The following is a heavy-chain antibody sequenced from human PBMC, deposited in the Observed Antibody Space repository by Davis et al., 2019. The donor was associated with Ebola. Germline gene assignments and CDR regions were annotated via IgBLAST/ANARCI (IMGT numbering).Heavy chain of an antibody. J-gene: IGHJ6*03. CDR3: ASVIFGWGYYMDV. CDR1: GGSISSYY. Sequence: PSETLSLTCTVSGGSISSYYWSWIRQPPGKGLEWIGYIYYSGSTNYNPSLKSRVTISVDKSKNQFSLKLSSVTAADTAVYYCASVIFGWGYYMDVWGKGTTVTVSS. D-gene: IGHD3/OR15-3a*01. CDR2: IYYSGST. V-gene: IGHV4-59*12.